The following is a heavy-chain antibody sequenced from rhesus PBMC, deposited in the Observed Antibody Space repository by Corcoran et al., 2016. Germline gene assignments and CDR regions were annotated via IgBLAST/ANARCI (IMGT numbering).Heavy chain of an antibody. V-gene: IGHV4-173*01. CDR1: GGSISSNY. D-gene: IGHD1-1*01. Sequence: QLQLQESGPGLVKPSETLSLTCAVSGGSISSNYWSWIRQPPGKGPEWIGRIPGSGGSTDYNPSLKSRVTISTDTSKNQFSLKLSSVTAADTAVYYCARDNSWFEVGWVGYWGQGVLVTVSS. CDR3: ARDNSWFEVGWVGY. J-gene: IGHJ4*01. CDR2: IPGSGGST.